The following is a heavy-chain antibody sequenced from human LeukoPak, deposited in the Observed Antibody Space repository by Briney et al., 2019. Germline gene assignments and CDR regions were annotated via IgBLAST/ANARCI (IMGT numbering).Heavy chain of an antibody. CDR2: INPNSGGT. D-gene: IGHD3-16*01. CDR1: GYTFTGYY. Sequence: ASVKVSCKASGYTFTGYYMHWVRQAPGQGLEWMGWINPNSGGTNYAQKFQGRVTMTRDTSISTAYMELSSLRSDDTAVYYCARDSAGSGLGELNFDYWGQGTLVTVSS. J-gene: IGHJ4*02. V-gene: IGHV1-2*02. CDR3: ARDSAGSGLGELNFDY.